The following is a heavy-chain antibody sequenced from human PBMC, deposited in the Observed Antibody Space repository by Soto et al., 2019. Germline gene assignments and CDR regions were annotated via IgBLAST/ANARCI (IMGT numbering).Heavy chain of an antibody. D-gene: IGHD2-2*01. CDR1: GGSINYNSYY. CDR2: IFYTGTT. J-gene: IGHJ5*02. CDR3: ARLVVVAPVANA. V-gene: IGHV4-39*02. Sequence: SETLSLTCSVSGGSINYNSYYWGWIRQPPGKGLEWVGGIFYTGTTYYSPSLKDRVTISVDTSKNSFSLNLTSVTAADTAVYFCARLVVVAPVANAWGQGALVTVSS.